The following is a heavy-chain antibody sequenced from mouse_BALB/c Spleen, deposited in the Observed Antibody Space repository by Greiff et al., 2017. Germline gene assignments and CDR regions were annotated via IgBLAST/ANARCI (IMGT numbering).Heavy chain of an antibody. J-gene: IGHJ2*01. CDR2: IYPSDSYT. CDR1: GYTFTSYW. D-gene: IGHD4-1*01. Sequence: QVQLQQPGAELVRPGASVKLSCKASGYTFTSYWINWVKQRPGQGLEWIGNIYPSDSYTNYNQKFKDKATLTVDKSSSTAYMQLSSPTSEDSAVYYCTREGANWGDYWGQGTTLTVSS. V-gene: IGHV1-69*02. CDR3: TREGANWGDY.